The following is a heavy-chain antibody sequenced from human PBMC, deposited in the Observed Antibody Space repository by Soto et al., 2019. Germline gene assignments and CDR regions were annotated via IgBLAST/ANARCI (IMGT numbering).Heavy chain of an antibody. D-gene: IGHD2-8*01. CDR1: GGTFSSYA. J-gene: IGHJ5*02. Sequence: QVQLVQSGAEVKKPGSSVKVSCKASGGTFSSYAISWVRQAPGQGLEWMGGIIPIFGTANYAQKFQGRVTITADESTSTAYMELSSLRSEDTAVYYCARERVLRVYAIGNWFDPWGQGTLVTVSS. CDR2: IIPIFGTA. V-gene: IGHV1-69*12. CDR3: ARERVLRVYAIGNWFDP.